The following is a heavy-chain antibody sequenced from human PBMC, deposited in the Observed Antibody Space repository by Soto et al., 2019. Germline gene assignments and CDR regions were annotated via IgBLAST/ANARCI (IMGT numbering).Heavy chain of an antibody. CDR2: ISGSGSST. J-gene: IGHJ4*02. CDR3: AKGSGPHRPYYFDY. CDR1: GFTFSSYA. Sequence: GGSLRLSCAASGFTFSSYAMSWVRQAPGKGLEWVSAISGSGSSTYYADSVKGRFTISRDNSKNTLYLQMNSLRAEDTTVYYCAKGSGPHRPYYFDYWGQGTLVTVSS. D-gene: IGHD2-15*01. V-gene: IGHV3-23*01.